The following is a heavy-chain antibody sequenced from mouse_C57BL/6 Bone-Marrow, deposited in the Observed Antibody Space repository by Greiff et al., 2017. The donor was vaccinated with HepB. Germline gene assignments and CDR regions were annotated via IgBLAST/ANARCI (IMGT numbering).Heavy chain of an antibody. J-gene: IGHJ3*01. CDR1: GYTFTNYW. D-gene: IGHD2-1*01. V-gene: IGHV1-63*01. Sequence: VQLQQSGAELVRPGTSVKMSCKASGYTFTNYWIGWAKQRPGHGLEWIGDIYPGGGYTNYNEKFKGKATLTADKSSSTAYMQFSSLTSEDSAIYYCANYYGNYWFAYWGQGTLVTVSA. CDR2: IYPGGGYT. CDR3: ANYYGNYWFAY.